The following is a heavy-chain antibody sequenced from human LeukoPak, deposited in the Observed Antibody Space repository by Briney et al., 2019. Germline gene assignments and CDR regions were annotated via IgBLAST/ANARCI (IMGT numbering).Heavy chain of an antibody. J-gene: IGHJ4*02. D-gene: IGHD3-16*02. CDR1: GFTFSSYE. Sequence: GGFLRLSCAASGFTFSSYEMNWVRQAPGKGLEWVSYISSSGSTIYYADSVKGRFTISRDNAKNSLYLQMNSLRAEDTAVYYCARAGSWGSYRYYGYWGQGTLVTVSS. CDR3: ARAGSWGSYRYYGY. CDR2: ISSSGSTI. V-gene: IGHV3-48*03.